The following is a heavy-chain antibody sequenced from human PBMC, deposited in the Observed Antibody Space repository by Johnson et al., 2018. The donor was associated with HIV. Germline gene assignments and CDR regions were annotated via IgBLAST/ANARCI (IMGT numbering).Heavy chain of an antibody. CDR2: INWNGGST. J-gene: IGHJ3*02. CDR1: GFTFDDYG. V-gene: IGHV3-20*04. Sequence: VQLVESGGGLVKPGGSLRLSCAASGFTFDDYGMSWVRQAPGKGLEWVSGINWNGGSTGYADSVKGRFTISRDNSKNTLHLQMNSLSAEDTAVYYCAKDGGSYGGAFDIWGQGTMVTVSS. CDR3: AKDGGSYGGAFDI. D-gene: IGHD1-26*01.